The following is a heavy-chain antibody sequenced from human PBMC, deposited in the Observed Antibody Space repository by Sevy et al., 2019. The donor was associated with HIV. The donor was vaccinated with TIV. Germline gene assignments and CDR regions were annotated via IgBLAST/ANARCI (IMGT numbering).Heavy chain of an antibody. D-gene: IGHD3-22*01. V-gene: IGHV4-31*03. J-gene: IGHJ4*02. CDR1: GGSISSGGYY. CDR3: ARELYYYDSSGPQGYFDY. CDR2: IYYSGST. Sequence: SETLSLTCTVSGGSISSGGYYWSWIRQHPGKGLEWIGYIYYSGSTYYNPSLKSRVTISVDTAKNQFSLKLSSVTAADTAVYYCARELYYYDSSGPQGYFDYWGQGTLVTVSS.